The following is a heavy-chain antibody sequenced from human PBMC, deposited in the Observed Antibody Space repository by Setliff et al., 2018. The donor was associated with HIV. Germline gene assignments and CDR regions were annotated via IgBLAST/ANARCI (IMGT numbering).Heavy chain of an antibody. J-gene: IGHJ4*02. Sequence: SETLSLTCAVYGGSFSGYYWSWIRQAPGKGLEWIGEINHSGRTKYNPSLKSRVTLSVDTSKNQFSLKLTSVTAEDTAVYYCARPVYGFYSRGYWGQGTLVTVSS. CDR1: GGSFSGYY. V-gene: IGHV4-34*01. CDR3: ARPVYGFYSRGY. CDR2: INHSGRT. D-gene: IGHD3-3*01.